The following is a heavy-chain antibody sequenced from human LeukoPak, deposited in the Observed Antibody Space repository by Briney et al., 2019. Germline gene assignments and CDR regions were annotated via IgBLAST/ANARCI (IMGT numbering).Heavy chain of an antibody. CDR3: ARQQWLGSIDY. Sequence: GGSLRLSCAASGFTLSSNYMSWVRQARGKGLEWVSVIYSGGSTYYSDSVKGRFTISRDNSKNTLYLQMNSLRGEDTAVYYCARQQWLGSIDYWGQGTLVTVSS. D-gene: IGHD6-19*01. V-gene: IGHV3-53*01. CDR1: GFTLSSNY. J-gene: IGHJ4*02. CDR2: IYSGGST.